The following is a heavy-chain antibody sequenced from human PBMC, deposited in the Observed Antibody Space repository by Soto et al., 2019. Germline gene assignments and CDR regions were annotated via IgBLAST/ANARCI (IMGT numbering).Heavy chain of an antibody. J-gene: IGHJ4*02. V-gene: IGHV1-69*06. CDR1: GGTFSSYA. D-gene: IGHD5-12*01. CDR3: ARDRVEMATITSCGFDY. CDR2: IIPIFGTA. Sequence: ASVKVSCKASGGTFSSYAISWVRQAPGQGLEWMGGIIPIFGTANYAQKFQGRVTITADRSTSTAYMELSSLRSEDTAVYYCARDRVEMATITSCGFDYWGQGTLVTVSS.